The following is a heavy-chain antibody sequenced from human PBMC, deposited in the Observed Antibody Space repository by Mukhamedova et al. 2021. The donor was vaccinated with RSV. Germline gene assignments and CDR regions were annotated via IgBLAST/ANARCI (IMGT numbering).Heavy chain of an antibody. D-gene: IGHD6-13*01. Sequence: WGGLEWIGEINHSGVTNYNPSLASRVTISLGMSENHLSLKMTSLTAADTATYYCARVRYPAAAGTMRGLGYWGQGPLVTSSS. CDR2: INHSGVT. V-gene: IGHV4-34*01. J-gene: IGHJ4*02. CDR3: ARVRYPAAAGTMRGLGY.